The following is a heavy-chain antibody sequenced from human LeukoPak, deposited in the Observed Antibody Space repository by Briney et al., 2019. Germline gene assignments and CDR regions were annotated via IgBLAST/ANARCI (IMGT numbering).Heavy chain of an antibody. J-gene: IGHJ4*02. CDR1: GGSFRGYY. V-gene: IGHV4-34*01. CDR3: AREGPWSYGHYFDY. CDR2: INHSGST. Sequence: PSETLSLTCAVYGGSFRGYYWSWIRQPPGKGLEWIGEINHSGSTNYNPSLKSRVTISVDTSKNQFSLKLSSVTAADTAVYYCAREGPWSYGHYFDYWGQGTLVTVSS. D-gene: IGHD5-18*01.